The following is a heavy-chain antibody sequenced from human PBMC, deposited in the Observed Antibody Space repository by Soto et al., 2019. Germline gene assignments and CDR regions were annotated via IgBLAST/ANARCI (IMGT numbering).Heavy chain of an antibody. Sequence: SETLSLTCAVYGGSFSGYYWSWIRQPPGKGLEWGGEINHSGSTNYNPSLKSRVTISVDTSKNQFSLKLSSVTAADTAVYYCAREYGGNSGTFDYWGQGTLVTVSS. CDR2: INHSGST. J-gene: IGHJ4*02. V-gene: IGHV4-34*01. CDR1: GGSFSGYY. D-gene: IGHD2-21*02. CDR3: AREYGGNSGTFDY.